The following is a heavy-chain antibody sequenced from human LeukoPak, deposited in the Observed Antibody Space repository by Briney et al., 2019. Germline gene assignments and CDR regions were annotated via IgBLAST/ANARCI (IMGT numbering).Heavy chain of an antibody. CDR3: ARIFRLGYCSGGSCPYYFDY. CDR1: GGSISSGDYY. Sequence: SQTLSLTCTVSGGSISSGDYYWSWIRQPPGKGLEWIGYIYYSGSTYYNPSPKSRLTVSVDTSKNQFSLKLSYVTAADTDVYYCARIFRLGYCSGGSCPYYFDYWGQGTLVTVSS. V-gene: IGHV4-30-4*08. CDR2: IYYSGST. J-gene: IGHJ4*02. D-gene: IGHD2-15*01.